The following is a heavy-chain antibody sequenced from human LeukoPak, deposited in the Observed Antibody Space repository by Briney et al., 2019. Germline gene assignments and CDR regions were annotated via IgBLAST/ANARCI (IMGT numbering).Heavy chain of an antibody. D-gene: IGHD1-1*01. Sequence: GGCLRLSCAASGFTVSSNYMSLVRKAPGKGLEWVSVIYSGGSTYYADSVKGRFTISRDNSKNTLYLQMNSLRAEDTAVYYCAREILEPGKTHEYWGQGTLVTVSS. CDR1: GFTVSSNY. CDR2: IYSGGST. J-gene: IGHJ4*02. CDR3: AREILEPGKTHEY. V-gene: IGHV3-66*01.